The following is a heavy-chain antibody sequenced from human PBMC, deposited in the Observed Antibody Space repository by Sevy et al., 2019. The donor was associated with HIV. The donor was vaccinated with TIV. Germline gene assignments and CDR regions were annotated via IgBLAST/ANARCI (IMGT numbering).Heavy chain of an antibody. D-gene: IGHD3-3*01. Sequence: GGSLRLSCAASGFTFNDYWMSWVRQTPGKGLEWVATIKQDESEKYYVDSVKGRFAISRDNGKNSVSLQMNGLRVEDTALYYCAREVGGFNWRPYYFDSWGQGTLVTVSS. CDR3: AREVGGFNWRPYYFDS. V-gene: IGHV3-7*01. CDR1: GFTFNDYW. CDR2: IKQDESEK. J-gene: IGHJ4*02.